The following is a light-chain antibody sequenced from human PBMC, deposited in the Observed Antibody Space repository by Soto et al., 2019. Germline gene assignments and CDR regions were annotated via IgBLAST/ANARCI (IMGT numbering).Light chain of an antibody. V-gene: IGKV1-39*01. Sequence: DIQMTQSPSSLSASVGDRVTITCRASRTIAGYVNWYQQRPGEAPNLLIYAASSLQSGVPSRFRGSGSWTDFTLTINSLQPEDFATFYCQQTYSTPGTFGQGTKVEIK. J-gene: IGKJ1*01. CDR1: RTIAGY. CDR2: AAS. CDR3: QQTYSTPGT.